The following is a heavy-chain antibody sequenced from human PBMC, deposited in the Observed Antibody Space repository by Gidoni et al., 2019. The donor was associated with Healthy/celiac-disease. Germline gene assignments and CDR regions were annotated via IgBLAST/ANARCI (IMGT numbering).Heavy chain of an antibody. CDR3: ATNLGYCSSTSCYSLYAFDI. J-gene: IGHJ3*02. D-gene: IGHD2-2*02. CDR2: IYPGDSDT. Sequence: EVQLVQSGAEVKKPGESLKISCKGSGYSFTSYWNGWVRQMPGKGLEWMGIIYPGDSDTRYSPSFQGQVTISADKSISTAYLQWSSLKASDTAMYYCATNLGYCSSTSCYSLYAFDIWGQGTMVTVSS. V-gene: IGHV5-51*01. CDR1: GYSFTSYW.